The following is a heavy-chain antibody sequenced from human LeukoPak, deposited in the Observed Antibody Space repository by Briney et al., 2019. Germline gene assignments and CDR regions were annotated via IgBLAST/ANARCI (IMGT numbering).Heavy chain of an antibody. D-gene: IGHD3-22*01. CDR1: GGSISSSSYY. J-gene: IGHJ4*02. CDR2: INHSGST. V-gene: IGHV4-39*07. CDR3: ARRSTAEIVVVKYDY. Sequence: SETLSLTCTVSGGSISSSSYYWGWIRQSPGKGLEWIGEINHSGSTNYNPSLKSRVTISVDTSKNQFSLKLSSVTAADTAVYYCARRSTAEIVVVKYDYWGQGTLVTVSS.